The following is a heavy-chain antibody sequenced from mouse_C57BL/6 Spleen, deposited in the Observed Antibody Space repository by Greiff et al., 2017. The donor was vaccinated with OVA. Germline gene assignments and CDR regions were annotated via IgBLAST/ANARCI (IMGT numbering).Heavy chain of an antibody. J-gene: IGHJ4*01. Sequence: EVKLVESGEGLVKPGGSLKLSCAASGFTFSSYAMSWVRQTPEKRLEWVAYISSGGDYIYYADTVKGRFTISSDNARNTLYLQMSSLKSEDTAMYYCTREGIRDAMDYWGQGTSVTVSS. CDR3: TREGIRDAMDY. V-gene: IGHV5-9-1*02. CDR2: ISSGGDYI. CDR1: GFTFSSYA.